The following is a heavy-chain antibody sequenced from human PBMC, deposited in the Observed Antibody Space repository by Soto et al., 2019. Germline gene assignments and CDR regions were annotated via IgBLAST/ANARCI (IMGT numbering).Heavy chain of an antibody. D-gene: IGHD3-16*01. Sequence: EVQVVESGGGLVQPGGSLRLSCAASGFTFNNFPMYWVRQAPGEGLEYVSSISSDGRSTFYSNSVKGRFAISRDNSKNALWLPMGSLRFEDMAVDYCARDYSSGRGRGGVVVWGQGTTVTVSS. CDR1: GFTFNNFP. J-gene: IGHJ6*02. CDR3: ARDYSSGRGRGGVVV. V-gene: IGHV3-64*01. CDR2: ISSDGRST.